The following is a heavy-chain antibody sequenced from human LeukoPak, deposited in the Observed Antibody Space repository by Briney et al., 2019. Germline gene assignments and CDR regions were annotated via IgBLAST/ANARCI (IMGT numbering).Heavy chain of an antibody. J-gene: IGHJ3*02. CDR1: GYTFTNFG. D-gene: IGHD2-8*02. Sequence: GASVTVSCKASGYTFTNFGVTWVRQAPGQGLEWMGWVSTYNGITNYAQKFQGRLTMTTDTSTSTAYMELSSLRSDDTAMFYCVRLDTVKDDVLDIWGQGTMVTVSS. CDR2: VSTYNGIT. V-gene: IGHV1-18*01. CDR3: VRLDTVKDDVLDI.